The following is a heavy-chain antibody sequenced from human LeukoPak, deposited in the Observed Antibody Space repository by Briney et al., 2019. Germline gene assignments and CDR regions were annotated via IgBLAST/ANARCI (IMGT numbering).Heavy chain of an antibody. J-gene: IGHJ3*02. Sequence: GGSLRLSCAASGFTFSSYSMNWVRQAPGKGLEWVSYISSSSSTIYYADSVKGRFTISRDNAKNSLYLQMNSLRAEDTAVYYCARLYSGYDNNAFDIWGQGTTVTVSS. D-gene: IGHD5-12*01. V-gene: IGHV3-48*01. CDR3: ARLYSGYDNNAFDI. CDR2: ISSSSSTI. CDR1: GFTFSSYS.